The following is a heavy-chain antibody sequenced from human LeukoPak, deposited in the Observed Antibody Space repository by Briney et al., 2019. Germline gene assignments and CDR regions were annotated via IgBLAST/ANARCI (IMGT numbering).Heavy chain of an antibody. D-gene: IGHD2-8*01. V-gene: IGHV3-30*02. CDR2: IRYDGSNE. J-gene: IGHJ6*03. CDR3: AKDRCSNGIGCYYYYMDV. Sequence: GVSLRLSCAASGFIFSTYGMHWVRQAPGKGLEWVAFIRYDGSNEQYAHSVKGRFRISRDSSKNILYLQMNSLRAEDTAVYYCAKDRCSNGIGCYYYYMDVWGKGTTVTISS. CDR1: GFIFSTYG.